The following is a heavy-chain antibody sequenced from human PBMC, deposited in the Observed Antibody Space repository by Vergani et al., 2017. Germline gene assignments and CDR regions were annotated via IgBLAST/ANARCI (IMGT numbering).Heavy chain of an antibody. CDR3: ARDVGQLLYIHYYYGMDV. D-gene: IGHD2-2*02. V-gene: IGHV3-21*01. Sequence: VQLVESGGGVVQPGRSLRLSCAASGFTFSSYSMNWVRQAPGKGLEWVSSISSSSSYIYYADSVKGRFTISRDNAKNSLYLQMNSLRAEDTAVYYCARDVGQLLYIHYYYGMDVWGQGTTVTVSS. CDR1: GFTFSSYS. CDR2: ISSSSSYI. J-gene: IGHJ6*02.